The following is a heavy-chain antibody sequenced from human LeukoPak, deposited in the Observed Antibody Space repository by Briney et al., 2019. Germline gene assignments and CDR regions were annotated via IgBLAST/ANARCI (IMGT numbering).Heavy chain of an antibody. CDR1: GFAVSTHF. CDR3: ARSGAGLFDC. CDR2: IYADGST. D-gene: IGHD3-10*01. Sequence: GGSLRLSCAASGFAVSTHFMSWVRQAPGKRLEWVSVIYADGSTYYADSVKGRFSISRDNSNNTLYLQMNSLRAEDTAVYYCARSGAGLFDCWGQGSLLSV. J-gene: IGHJ4*02. V-gene: IGHV3-53*01.